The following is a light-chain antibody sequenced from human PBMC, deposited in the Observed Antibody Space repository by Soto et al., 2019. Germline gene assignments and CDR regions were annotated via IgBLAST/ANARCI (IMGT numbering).Light chain of an antibody. Sequence: QSVLTQPRSVSGSPGQSVTIYCTGTSGDVGGYNFVSWYQQYPGKAPKLIIYDVTKRPSGVPDRFSGSKSGNTASLTISGLQAEDVADYYCYSYARTYTLWVFGGGTKLTVL. CDR1: SGDVGGYNF. CDR3: YSYARTYTLWV. CDR2: DVT. V-gene: IGLV2-11*01. J-gene: IGLJ3*02.